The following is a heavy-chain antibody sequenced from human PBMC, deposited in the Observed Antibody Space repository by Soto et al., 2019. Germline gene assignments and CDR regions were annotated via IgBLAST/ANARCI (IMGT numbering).Heavy chain of an antibody. CDR3: ARAGLESVPIFGGFAHYGMNG. CDR2: IYHSGTT. V-gene: IGHV4-38-2*01. J-gene: IGHJ6*02. D-gene: IGHD3-3*02. Sequence: PSVSLPLTSVVSAYSVSSGSYGGWILQPPGKGPQWSGSIYHSGTTYYNPPRKRRGTMTEDKSKNQCSLKLRSVAAADSDMYYCARAGLESVPIFGGFAHYGMNGWRQGTTVTVSS. CDR1: AYSVSSGSY.